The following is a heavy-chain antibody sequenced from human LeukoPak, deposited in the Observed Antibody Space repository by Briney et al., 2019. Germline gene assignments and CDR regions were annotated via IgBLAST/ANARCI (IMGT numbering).Heavy chain of an antibody. CDR3: ARRGRYCSGGSCYYFDY. Sequence: SETLSLTCTVSGGSISSSSYYWGWIRQPPGKGLEWIGSIYYSGSTYYNLSLKSRVTISVDTSKNQFSLKLSSVTAADTAVYYCARRGRYCSGGSCYYFDYWGQGTLVTVSS. J-gene: IGHJ4*02. V-gene: IGHV4-39*01. CDR2: IYYSGST. CDR1: GGSISSSSYY. D-gene: IGHD2-15*01.